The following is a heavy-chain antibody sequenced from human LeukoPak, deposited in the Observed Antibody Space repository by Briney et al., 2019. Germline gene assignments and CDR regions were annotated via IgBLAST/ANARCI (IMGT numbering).Heavy chain of an antibody. Sequence: SDTLSLTCAVSGDSMSSSNWWSWVRQPPGNGLEWIGENYHSGRTNYNPSLKSRVTISGDKSKNQFSLKLSSVTAADTAVYYCERDHGYSGYDWGGCFDYWGQGTLVTVSS. J-gene: IGHJ4*02. CDR2: NYHSGRT. CDR3: ERDHGYSGYDWGGCFDY. CDR1: GDSMSSSNW. V-gene: IGHV4-4*02. D-gene: IGHD5-12*01.